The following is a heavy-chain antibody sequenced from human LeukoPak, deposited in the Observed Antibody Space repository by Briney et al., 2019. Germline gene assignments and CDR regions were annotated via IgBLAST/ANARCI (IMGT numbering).Heavy chain of an antibody. CDR3: AREILKAKYYDFWSGYRDAFDI. D-gene: IGHD3-3*01. J-gene: IGHJ3*02. CDR1: GGSFSGYY. Sequence: SETLSLTCAVYGGSFSGYYWSWIRKPPGKGLEWIGEINHSGSTNYNPSLKSRVTISVDTSKNQFSLKLSSVTAADTAVYYCAREILKAKYYDFWSGYRDAFDIWGQGTMVTVSS. V-gene: IGHV4-34*01. CDR2: INHSGST.